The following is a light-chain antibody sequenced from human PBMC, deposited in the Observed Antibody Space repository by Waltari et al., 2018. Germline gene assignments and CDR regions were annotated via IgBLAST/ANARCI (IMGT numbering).Light chain of an antibody. Sequence: SYELTQPPSVSVSPGQTASITCSGDILGNKYASWYQQKPGQSPLLVIYQDTKRPSEIPERLAGSKTANAATLTITGTQARDEADYYCKALGTGAWVFGGGTKLTVL. CDR3: KALGTGAWV. CDR1: ILGNKY. J-gene: IGLJ3*02. CDR2: QDT. V-gene: IGLV3-1*01.